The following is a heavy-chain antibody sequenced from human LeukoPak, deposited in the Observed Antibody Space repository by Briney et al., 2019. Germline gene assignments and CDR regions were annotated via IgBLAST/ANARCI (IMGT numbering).Heavy chain of an antibody. J-gene: IGHJ5*02. D-gene: IGHD4-17*01. V-gene: IGHV3-21*01. Sequence: GGSLRLSCAASGFTFSSYSMNWVRQAPGKGLEWVSSISSSSSYIYYADSVKGRFTISRDNAKNSLYLQMNSLRAADTAVYYCASLVRYYGYGWFDPWGQGTLVTVSS. CDR2: ISSSSSYI. CDR3: ASLVRYYGYGWFDP. CDR1: GFTFSSYS.